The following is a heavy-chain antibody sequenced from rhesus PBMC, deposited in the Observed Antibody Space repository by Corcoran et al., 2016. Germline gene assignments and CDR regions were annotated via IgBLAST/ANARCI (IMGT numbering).Heavy chain of an antibody. CDR2: IAGSGWST. V-gene: IGHV4-173*01. J-gene: IGHJ3*01. D-gene: IGHD2-15*01. CDR1: GGSISSNY. CDR3: AREIIVIELGAFEF. Sequence: QLQLRASGPGLVKPSERLSLTCAVCGGSISSNYWSWLRQPPGNRLEWIVRIAGSGWSTDYNPTRKSRVTISRDTAKNQVSLKLISGTAADTAVYYCAREIIVIELGAFEFWGQGVRVTVSS.